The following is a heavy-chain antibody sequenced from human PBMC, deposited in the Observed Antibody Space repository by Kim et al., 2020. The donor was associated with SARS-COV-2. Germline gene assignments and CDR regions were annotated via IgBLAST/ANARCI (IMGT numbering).Heavy chain of an antibody. V-gene: IGHV4-38-2*02. CDR1: GYSISSGYY. J-gene: IGHJ5*02. CDR2: IYHSGST. CDR3: ARAIVVPAAIRFDP. D-gene: IGHD2-2*02. Sequence: SETLSLTCTVSGYSISSGYYWGWIRQPPGKGLEWIGSIYHSGSTYYNPSLKSRVTISVDTSKNQFSLKLSSVTAADTAVYYCARAIVVPAAIRFDPWGQG.